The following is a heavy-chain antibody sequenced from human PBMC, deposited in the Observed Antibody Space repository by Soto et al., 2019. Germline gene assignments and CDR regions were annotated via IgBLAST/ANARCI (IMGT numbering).Heavy chain of an antibody. Sequence: SETLSLTCTVSGGSVTNSSYYWGWIRQSPGEGLEWIGSVYYRGRSYSKSSVKSRVTISVDTSKNRFSLSLNSVTASDTAVYFCVSQRTTVPTQAYFDYWGPGALVTVSS. CDR2: VYYRGRS. D-gene: IGHD4-17*01. CDR3: VSQRTTVPTQAYFDY. CDR1: GGSVTNSSYY. J-gene: IGHJ4*02. V-gene: IGHV4-39*01.